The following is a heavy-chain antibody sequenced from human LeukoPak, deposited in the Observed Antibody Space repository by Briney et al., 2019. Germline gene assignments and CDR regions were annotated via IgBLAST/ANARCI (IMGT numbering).Heavy chain of an antibody. Sequence: GASVKVCCKASGYTFINYAMHWMRQAPGQRLELMGWINAGNGNTRYSQRFQGRVTITRDTSASTVYMEVTSLRSEDTAVYYCARGIWSRTVSSYYLDYWGQGTLVTVSS. CDR1: GYTFINYA. V-gene: IGHV1-3*01. CDR2: INAGNGNT. J-gene: IGHJ4*02. D-gene: IGHD3-3*01. CDR3: ARGIWSRTVSSYYLDY.